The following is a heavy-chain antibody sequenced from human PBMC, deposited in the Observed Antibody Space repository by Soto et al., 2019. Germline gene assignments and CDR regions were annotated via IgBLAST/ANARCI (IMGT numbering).Heavy chain of an antibody. V-gene: IGHV1-24*01. J-gene: IGHJ3*02. CDR2: FDPEDGET. D-gene: IGHD2-15*01. CDR3: AVNVVVVAATLGDAFDI. CDR1: GYTLTELS. Sequence: GASVKVSCKVSGYTLTELSMHWVRQAPGKGLEWMGGFDPEDGETIYAQKFQGRVTMTEDTSTDTAYMELSSLRSEDTAVYFCAVNVVVVAATLGDAFDIWGQGTMVTVSS.